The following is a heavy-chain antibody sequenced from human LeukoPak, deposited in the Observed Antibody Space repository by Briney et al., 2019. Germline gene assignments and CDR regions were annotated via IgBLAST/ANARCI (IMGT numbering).Heavy chain of an antibody. Sequence: GGSLRLSCAASEFTFSTSWMDWVRQAPGRGLEWVANINQDGSEKYYVDSVKGRFTVSRDNAKKSLYLQMNSLRAEDTAMYYCTRELGPPWGQGTLVTVSS. CDR1: EFTFSTSW. V-gene: IGHV3-7*01. CDR3: TRELGPP. CDR2: INQDGSEK. J-gene: IGHJ5*02.